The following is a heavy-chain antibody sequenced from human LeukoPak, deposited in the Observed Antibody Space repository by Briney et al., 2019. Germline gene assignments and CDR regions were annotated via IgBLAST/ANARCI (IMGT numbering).Heavy chain of an antibody. J-gene: IGHJ4*02. CDR2: IWYDGSNK. V-gene: IGHV3-33*08. CDR1: GFTFNNYA. D-gene: IGHD3-22*01. CDR3: ARDNVGGDYYDSSGYSPDY. Sequence: PGGSLRLSCAASGFTFNNYAMSWVRQAPGKGLEWVAVIWYDGSNKYYADSVKGRFTISRDNSKNTLYLQMNSLRAEDTAVYYCARDNVGGDYYDSSGYSPDYWGQGTPVTVSS.